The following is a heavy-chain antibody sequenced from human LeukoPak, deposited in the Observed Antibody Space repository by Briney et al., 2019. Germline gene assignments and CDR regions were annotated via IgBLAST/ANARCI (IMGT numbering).Heavy chain of an antibody. CDR1: GFTFNTAW. Sequence: PGGSLRLSCAASGFTFNTAWMSWVRQAPGKGLEYIGRIKSKTDGGTTYYAAPVKGRFTISRDDSKNTLYLQTNSLKIEDTALYYCNTDLRLWGQGTLVTVSS. J-gene: IGHJ1*01. CDR2: IKSKTDGGTT. V-gene: IGHV3-15*01. D-gene: IGHD3-16*01. CDR3: NTDLRL.